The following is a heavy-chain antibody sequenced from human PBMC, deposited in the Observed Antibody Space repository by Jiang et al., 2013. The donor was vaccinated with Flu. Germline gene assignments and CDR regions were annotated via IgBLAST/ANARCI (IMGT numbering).Heavy chain of an antibody. CDR2: TYYRSRWYN. Sequence: TSQTLSLTCAISGDSVSSNGVTWNWIRQSPSRGLEWLGRTYYRSRWYNDYAVSVKSRMTINPDTSKNQFSLQLSSVTPEDTAVYYCAREGESTMIVVVKTPEGPFDYWGQGTLVTVSS. J-gene: IGHJ4*02. V-gene: IGHV6-1*01. CDR1: GDSVSSNGVT. CDR3: AREGESTMIVVVKTPEGPFDY. D-gene: IGHD3-22*01.